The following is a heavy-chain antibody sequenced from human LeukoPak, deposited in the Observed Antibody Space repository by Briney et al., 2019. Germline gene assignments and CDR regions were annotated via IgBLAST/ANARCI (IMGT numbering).Heavy chain of an antibody. V-gene: IGHV4-4*07. CDR1: GGSISSYY. CDR3: ARGRRGRWFGELPLFDY. J-gene: IGHJ4*02. Sequence: SETLSLTCTVSGGSISSYYWSWIRQPAGKGLEWIGRIYTSGSTNYNPSLKSRVTMSVDTTKNQFSLKLSSVTAADTAVYYCARGRRGRWFGELPLFDYWGQGTLVTVSS. D-gene: IGHD3-10*01. CDR2: IYTSGST.